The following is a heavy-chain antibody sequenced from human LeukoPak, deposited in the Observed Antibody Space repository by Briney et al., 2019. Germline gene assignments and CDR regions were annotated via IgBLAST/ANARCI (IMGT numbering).Heavy chain of an antibody. CDR3: ARTKQLDPPDSRNYYYYGMDV. D-gene: IGHD1-1*01. CDR1: GGTFSSYA. CDR2: IIPIFGTA. J-gene: IGHJ6*04. Sequence: SVKVSCKASGGTFSSYAISWVRQAPGQGLEWMGGIIPIFGTANYAQKFQGRVTITADETTSTAYMELSSLRSEDTAVYYCARTKQLDPPDSRNYYYYGMDVWGKGTTVTVSS. V-gene: IGHV1-69*13.